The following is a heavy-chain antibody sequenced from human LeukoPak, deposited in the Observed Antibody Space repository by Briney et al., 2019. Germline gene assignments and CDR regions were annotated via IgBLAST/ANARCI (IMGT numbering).Heavy chain of an antibody. D-gene: IGHD3-22*01. CDR1: GFTFSSYA. V-gene: IGHV3-30-3*01. Sequence: GGSLRLSCAASGFTFSSYAMHWVRQAPGKGLEWVAVISYDGSSQYYADSVKGRFTISRDNSKNTLYLQMNSLRAEDTAVYYCARPVGYYSYFDYWGQGTLVTVSS. J-gene: IGHJ4*02. CDR2: ISYDGSSQ. CDR3: ARPVGYYSYFDY.